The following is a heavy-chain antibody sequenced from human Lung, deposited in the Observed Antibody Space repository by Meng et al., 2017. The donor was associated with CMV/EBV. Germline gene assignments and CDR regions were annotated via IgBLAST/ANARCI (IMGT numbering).Heavy chain of an antibody. J-gene: IGHJ5*01. D-gene: IGHD3-3*01. V-gene: IGHV4-31*03. CDR2: IHNSGTT. CDR1: DDSISNSDYY. Sequence: LRLSCSVSDDSISNSDYYWNWIRQHPEKGLEWIGYIHNSGTTYFNPSLSSRLSMSVDTSKRQFSLKLTSVTAADTAMYFYARATDFWSGWWVDPWGQRALVTFSS. CDR3: ARATDFWSGWWVDP.